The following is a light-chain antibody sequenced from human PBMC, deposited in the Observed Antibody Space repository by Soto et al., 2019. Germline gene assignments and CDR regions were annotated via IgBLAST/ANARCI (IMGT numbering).Light chain of an antibody. J-gene: IGLJ2*01. CDR3: SSYARSNTPVV. CDR2: DVS. V-gene: IGLV2-14*03. CDR1: SSDVGGYDY. Sequence: QSVLTQPASVSGSPGQSITISCTGTSSDVGGYDYVSWYQQHPGKVPKLLIYDVSNRPSGVSNRFSGSKSGNTASLTISGLQAEDESDYYCSSYARSNTPVVFGGGTKVTVL.